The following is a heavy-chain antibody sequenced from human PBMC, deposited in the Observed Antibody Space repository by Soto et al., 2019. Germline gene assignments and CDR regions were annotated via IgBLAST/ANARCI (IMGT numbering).Heavy chain of an antibody. D-gene: IGHD3-10*01. CDR2: INHSGST. J-gene: IGHJ3*02. CDR1: GGSFSGYY. Sequence: QVQLQQWGAGLLKPSETLSLTCAVYGGSFSGYYWSWIRQPPGKGLGWIGEINHSGSTNYNPSLKSRVTISVDTSKNQFSLKLSSVTAADTAVYYCARIVLLWFGELFDAFDIWGQGTMVTVSS. CDR3: ARIVLLWFGELFDAFDI. V-gene: IGHV4-34*01.